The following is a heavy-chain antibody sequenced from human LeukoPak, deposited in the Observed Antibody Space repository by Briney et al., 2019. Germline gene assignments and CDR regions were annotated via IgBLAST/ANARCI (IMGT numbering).Heavy chain of an antibody. CDR1: GFTFSSYS. Sequence: PGGSLRLSCAASGFTFSSYSMNWVRQAPGKGLEWVSSISSTSRHIYYADSVKGRFTISRDNAKNSLYLQMNGLRAEDTAIYYCARDYDGSGYAGVGWGQGTLVTVSS. CDR2: ISSTSRHI. J-gene: IGHJ4*02. CDR3: ARDYDGSGYAGVG. D-gene: IGHD3-22*01. V-gene: IGHV3-21*01.